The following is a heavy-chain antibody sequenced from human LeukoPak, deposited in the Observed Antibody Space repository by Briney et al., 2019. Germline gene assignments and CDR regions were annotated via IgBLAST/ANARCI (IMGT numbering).Heavy chain of an antibody. Sequence: SETLSLTCTVSGVSISSYYWSWIRQPPGKGLEWIGYIYYSGSTNYNPSLKSRVTISVDTSKKQFSLKVTSVTATDTAVYYCARHITNSGSAFDLWGRGTLVTVSS. CDR1: GVSISSYY. D-gene: IGHD3-10*01. V-gene: IGHV4-59*08. J-gene: IGHJ2*01. CDR3: ARHITNSGSAFDL. CDR2: IYYSGST.